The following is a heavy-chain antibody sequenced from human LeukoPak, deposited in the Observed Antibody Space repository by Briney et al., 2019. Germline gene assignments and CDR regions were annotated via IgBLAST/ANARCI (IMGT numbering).Heavy chain of an antibody. D-gene: IGHD3-22*01. CDR3: AKGYYDSSGHLGFVDY. Sequence: GGSLRLSCAASGFTFSSYGMHWVRQAPGKGLEWVAFIRYDGSNKYYADSVKGRFTISGDNSKNTLYLQMNSLRAEDTAVYYCAKGYYDSSGHLGFVDYWGQGTLVTVSS. J-gene: IGHJ4*02. CDR1: GFTFSSYG. CDR2: IRYDGSNK. V-gene: IGHV3-30*02.